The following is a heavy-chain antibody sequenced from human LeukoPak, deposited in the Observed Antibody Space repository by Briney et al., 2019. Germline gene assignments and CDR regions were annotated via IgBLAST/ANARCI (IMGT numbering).Heavy chain of an antibody. V-gene: IGHV4-4*07. CDR2: IYSSGST. J-gene: IGHJ4*02. D-gene: IGHD3-22*01. Sequence: SETLSLTCTVSGGSISSYYWSWIRQPAGKGLEWIGRIYSSGSTNYNPSLKSRVTMSVDTPKNQFSLKVSSVTAADTAVYYCARDLTDYYELDYWGQGTLVTVSS. CDR1: GGSISSYY. CDR3: ARDLTDYYELDY.